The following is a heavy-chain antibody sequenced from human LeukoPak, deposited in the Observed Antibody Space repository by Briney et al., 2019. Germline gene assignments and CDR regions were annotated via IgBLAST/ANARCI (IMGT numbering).Heavy chain of an antibody. CDR1: GGSINTYY. CDR3: ARGLKSAIFGY. J-gene: IGHJ4*02. CDR2: IYYTGSI. V-gene: IGHV4-59*12. Sequence: SETLSLTCTVSGGSINTYYWSWIRQPPGKGLEWLGHIYYTGSINYNPSLKSRVTISVDTSKNQFSLKLTSVTAADTAVYYCARGLKSAIFGYWGQGTLVTVSS. D-gene: IGHD3-3*01.